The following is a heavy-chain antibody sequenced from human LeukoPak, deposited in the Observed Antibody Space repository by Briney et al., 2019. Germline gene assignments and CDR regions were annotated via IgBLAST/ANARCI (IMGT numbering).Heavy chain of an antibody. D-gene: IGHD1-26*01. J-gene: IGHJ4*02. Sequence: PSETLSLNCTVSGGSISGYYWSWIRQPPGKGLEWIGYIFYSGSTYYNPSLKSRVIISVDTSKNQFSLKLSSVTAADTAVYYCARGEWDLLFDYWGQGTLVTVSS. V-gene: IGHV4-59*01. CDR1: GGSISGYY. CDR2: IFYSGST. CDR3: ARGEWDLLFDY.